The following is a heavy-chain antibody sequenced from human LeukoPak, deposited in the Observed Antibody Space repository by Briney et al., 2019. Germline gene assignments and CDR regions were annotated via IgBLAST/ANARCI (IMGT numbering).Heavy chain of an antibody. CDR3: ARDRSYSSSWDY. CDR1: GGTFSSYA. J-gene: IGHJ4*02. D-gene: IGHD6-13*01. V-gene: IGHV1-69*05. Sequence: SVKVSCKASGGTFSSYAISWVRQAPGQGLEWMGGIIPIFGTANYAQKFQGRVTITTDESTSTAYMELSSLRSEDTAVYYCARDRSYSSSWDYWGQGTLVTVSS. CDR2: IIPIFGTA.